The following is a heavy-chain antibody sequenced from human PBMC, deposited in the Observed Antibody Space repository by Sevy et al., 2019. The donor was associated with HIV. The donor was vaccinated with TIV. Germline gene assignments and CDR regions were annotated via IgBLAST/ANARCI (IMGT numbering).Heavy chain of an antibody. Sequence: GGSLRLSCAASEFMFSTYAMHWVRQAPGKGLEWVAVISYDGSRHYYADSVKGRFTISRDNSKNTLFLQMNSLRLEDTAFYYCARDAGYSPDWYPSDYWGQGTLVTVSS. CDR3: ARDAGYSPDWYPSDY. V-gene: IGHV3-30-3*01. D-gene: IGHD6-19*01. J-gene: IGHJ4*02. CDR1: EFMFSTYA. CDR2: ISYDGSRH.